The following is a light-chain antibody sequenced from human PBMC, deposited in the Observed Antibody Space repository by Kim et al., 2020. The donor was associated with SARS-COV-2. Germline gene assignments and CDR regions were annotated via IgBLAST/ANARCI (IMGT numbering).Light chain of an antibody. CDR1: QSIRNW. Sequence: SSVGDRVTIPCRASQSIRNWLAWYQQKPGKAPKLLIYKAYTLESGVSSRFTGSGSGTEFTLTISSLQPDDFATYYCQQYDSYPLTFGGGTKVDIK. CDR3: QQYDSYPLT. CDR2: KAY. J-gene: IGKJ4*01. V-gene: IGKV1-5*03.